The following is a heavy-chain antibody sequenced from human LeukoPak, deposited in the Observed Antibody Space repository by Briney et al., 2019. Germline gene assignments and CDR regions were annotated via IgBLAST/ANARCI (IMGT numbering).Heavy chain of an antibody. CDR3: ARRVWFGKNWFDP. CDR2: IYSGGST. J-gene: IGHJ5*02. CDR1: GFTVSSNS. Sequence: GGSLRLSCTVSGFTVSSNSMSWVRQAPGKGLEWVSFIYSGGSTHNSDSVKGRFTISRDNSKNTLYLQMNSLRSEDTAVYYCARRVWFGKNWFDPWGQGTLVTVSS. V-gene: IGHV3-53*05. D-gene: IGHD3-10*01.